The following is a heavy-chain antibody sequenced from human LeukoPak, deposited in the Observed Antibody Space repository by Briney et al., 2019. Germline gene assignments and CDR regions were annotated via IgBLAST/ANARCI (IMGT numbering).Heavy chain of an antibody. CDR3: ARAYGDYVGTLLDY. CDR1: GGSISSYY. J-gene: IGHJ4*02. Sequence: SETLSLTCTVSGGSISSYYWSWIRQPPGKGLEWIGYIYYSGSTNYNPSLKSRVTISVDTSKNQFSLKLSSVTAADTAVYYCARAYGDYVGTLLDYWGQGTLVTVSS. D-gene: IGHD4-17*01. CDR2: IYYSGST. V-gene: IGHV4-59*01.